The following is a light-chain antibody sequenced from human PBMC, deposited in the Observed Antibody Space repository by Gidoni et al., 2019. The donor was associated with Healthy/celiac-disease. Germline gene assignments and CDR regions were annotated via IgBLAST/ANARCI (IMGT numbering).Light chain of an antibody. CDR1: QSISSW. V-gene: IGKV1-5*03. J-gene: IGKJ1*01. CDR2: KAS. CDR3: QQYNIYSPWT. Sequence: DIQMTQSPSTLSASVGDRVTITCRASQSISSWLAWYQQKPGKAPKLLSYKASSLESGVPSRFSGSGSGTEFTLTISSLQPDDFATYYCQQYNIYSPWTFGQGTKVEIK.